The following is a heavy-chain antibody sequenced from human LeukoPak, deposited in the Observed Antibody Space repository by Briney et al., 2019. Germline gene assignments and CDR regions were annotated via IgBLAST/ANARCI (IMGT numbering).Heavy chain of an antibody. J-gene: IGHJ3*02. CDR1: GFTVSSNY. Sequence: GGSLRLSCAASGFTVSSNYMSWVRQAPGKGLEWVSVIYSGGSTYYADSVKGRFTISRDNSKNTLYLQMNSLRAEDTAVYYCARGIAAARDAFDIWGQGTMVTVSS. V-gene: IGHV3-66*01. D-gene: IGHD6-13*01. CDR3: ARGIAAARDAFDI. CDR2: IYSGGST.